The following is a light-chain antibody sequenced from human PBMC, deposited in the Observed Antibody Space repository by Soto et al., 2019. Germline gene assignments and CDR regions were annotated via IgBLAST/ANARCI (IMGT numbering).Light chain of an antibody. CDR1: QTINNRL. V-gene: IGKV1-39*01. J-gene: IGKJ4*01. CDR3: QQSSSTART. CDR2: SAS. Sequence: DMRMTQSPASLSASVGDTVTITCRASQTINNRLLKWYQQKPGEATKRLIYSASSLKSGVQSTFIGSGSGTEFTVTMSRLKSDDVATYNCQQSSSTARTFSGGTKVESK.